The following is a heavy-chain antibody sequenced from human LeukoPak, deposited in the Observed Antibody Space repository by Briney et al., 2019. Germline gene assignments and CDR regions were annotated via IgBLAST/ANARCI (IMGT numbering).Heavy chain of an antibody. Sequence: SVNASCKASGYTFTSFDIEWVRRATEEGLEWIGWMNPNIGNTGYAQKFQDRVNMTRHTSITTAYMELRSLRSEDTAVYYCARGEGSSWYAWFDSWGQGTLVTVSS. V-gene: IGHV1-8*01. CDR2: MNPNIGNT. CDR1: GYTFTSFD. D-gene: IGHD6-13*01. J-gene: IGHJ5*01. CDR3: ARGEGSSWYAWFDS.